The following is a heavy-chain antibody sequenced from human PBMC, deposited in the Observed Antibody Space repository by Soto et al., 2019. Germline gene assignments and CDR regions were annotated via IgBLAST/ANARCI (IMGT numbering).Heavy chain of an antibody. V-gene: IGHV4-31*03. CDR1: GGSISSGGYY. CDR3: ARELNLHGDFDY. D-gene: IGHD3-10*01. J-gene: IGHJ4*02. CDR2: IYYSGST. Sequence: SETLSLTCTVSGGSISSGGYYWSWIRQHPGKGLEWIGYIYYSGSTYYNPSLKSRVTISVDTSKNQFSLKLSSVTAADTAVYYCARELNLHGDFDYWGQGTLVTVSS.